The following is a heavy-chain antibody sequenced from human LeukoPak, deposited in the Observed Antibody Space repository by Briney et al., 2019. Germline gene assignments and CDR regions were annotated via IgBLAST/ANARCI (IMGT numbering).Heavy chain of an antibody. J-gene: IGHJ4*02. Sequence: PGGSLRLSCAASGFTFSDYYMSWIREAPGKGLEWVSYISGSGGTIYYADSVKGRFTISRDNAKNSLYLQMNSLRAEDTAVYYCARDGRWLQAYFDYWGQGTLVTVSS. D-gene: IGHD5-24*01. CDR2: ISGSGGTI. CDR3: ARDGRWLQAYFDY. CDR1: GFTFSDYY. V-gene: IGHV3-11*01.